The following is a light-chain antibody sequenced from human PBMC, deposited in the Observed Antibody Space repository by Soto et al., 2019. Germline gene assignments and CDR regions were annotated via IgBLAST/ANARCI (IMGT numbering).Light chain of an antibody. Sequence: QSVLTQPPSVSATPGQKVTISCSGSGSNIGKNDVTWYLQLPGAAPKLLIYDNNQRPSGIPDRFSGSKSGTSATLGITGLEIEAEDDDFYGTWATRLSVVVFGGGTKVTVL. CDR1: GSNIGKND. CDR2: DNN. J-gene: IGLJ2*01. V-gene: IGLV1-51*01. CDR3: GTWATRLSVVV.